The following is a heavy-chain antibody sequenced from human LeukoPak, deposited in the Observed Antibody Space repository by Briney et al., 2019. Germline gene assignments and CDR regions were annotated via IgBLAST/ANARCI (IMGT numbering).Heavy chain of an antibody. CDR1: GFTFSTYT. CDR3: AIDPNWGTHS. Sequence: GGSLRLSCAASGFTFSTYTMYWVRHPPGKRLEWVSIIGNNGGGIHYADSVRGRFTISRDNFKNALYLQMNSLRVEDTAVYYCAIDPNWGTHSWGQGVLVTVSS. D-gene: IGHD7-27*01. CDR2: IGNNGGGI. V-gene: IGHV3-23*01. J-gene: IGHJ4*02.